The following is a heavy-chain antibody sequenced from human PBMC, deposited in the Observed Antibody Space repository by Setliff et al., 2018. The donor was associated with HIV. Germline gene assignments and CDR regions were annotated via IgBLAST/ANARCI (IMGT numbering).Heavy chain of an antibody. Sequence: SETLSLTCTVSGDSISGNTYCWGWIRQPPGKGLEWIGTLYYTGSAFYNPSLESRVTLSLDKSNNRFSLRLDSVTAADTAVYYCASHPPRAFLPDHFDDWGQGTLVTVSS. CDR1: GDSISGNTYC. V-gene: IGHV4-39*01. CDR2: LYYTGSA. J-gene: IGHJ4*02. CDR3: ASHPPRAFLPDHFDD.